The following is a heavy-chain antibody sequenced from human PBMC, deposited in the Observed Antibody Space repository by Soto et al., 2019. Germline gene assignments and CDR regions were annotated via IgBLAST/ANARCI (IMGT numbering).Heavy chain of an antibody. CDR1: GYIFTSFG. J-gene: IGHJ4*02. V-gene: IGHV1-18*01. CDR3: TRGAGQGSGSYD. CDR2: VSNYNGNT. Sequence: QVQLVQSGAEVKKPGASVKVSCKASGYIFTSFGITWVRQAPGQGREWMGWVSNYNGNTKYAQKLQGRVTMSTDTSTSTAYMELRSLRSDDTAVYYCTRGAGQGSGSYDWGQGTLVTVSS. D-gene: IGHD3-10*01.